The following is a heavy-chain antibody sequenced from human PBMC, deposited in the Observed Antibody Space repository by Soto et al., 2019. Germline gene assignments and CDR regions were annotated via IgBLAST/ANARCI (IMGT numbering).Heavy chain of an antibody. V-gene: IGHV4-59*01. CDR1: GGSINYSY. CDR3: ARVNYGDYYYGMDV. D-gene: IGHD4-17*01. J-gene: IGHJ6*02. CDR2: ISYTGSA. Sequence: LSLTCTVSGGSINYSYWTWIRQPPGKGLEWIGYISYTGSANYNASLKSRLTISVDTSKNQFSLKLSSVTAADTALYYCARVNYGDYYYGMDVWGQGTTVTVSS.